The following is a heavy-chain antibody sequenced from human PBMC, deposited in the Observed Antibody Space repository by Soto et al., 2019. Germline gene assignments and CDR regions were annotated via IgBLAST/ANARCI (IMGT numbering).Heavy chain of an antibody. D-gene: IGHD3-16*02. CDR3: VKREGGSYQFPSYYYGMDV. V-gene: IGHV3-64D*08. J-gene: IGHJ6*02. CDR1: GFTFSSYA. CDR2: ISSNGGST. Sequence: GGSLRLSCSASGFTFSSYAMHWVRQAPGKGLEYVSAISSNGGSTYYADSVKGRFTISRDNSKNTLYLQMSSLRAEDTAVYYCVKREGGSYQFPSYYYGMDVWGQGTTVTVSS.